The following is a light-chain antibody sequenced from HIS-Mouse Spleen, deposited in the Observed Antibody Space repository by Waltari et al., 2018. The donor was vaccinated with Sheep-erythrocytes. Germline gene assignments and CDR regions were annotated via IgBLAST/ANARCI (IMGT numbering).Light chain of an antibody. CDR1: SSDVGGYNY. Sequence: QSALTQPPSASGSPGQSVTISCTGTSSDVGGYNYVSWYQQHPGKAPKLMIYDVSKRPSGVPGRFSGSKSGNTASLTISGLQAEDEADYYCCSYAGSNNWVFGGGTKLTVL. V-gene: IGLV2-8*01. CDR3: CSYAGSNNWV. CDR2: DVS. J-gene: IGLJ3*02.